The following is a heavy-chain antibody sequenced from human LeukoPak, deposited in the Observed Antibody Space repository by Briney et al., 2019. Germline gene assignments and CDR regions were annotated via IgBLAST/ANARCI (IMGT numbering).Heavy chain of an antibody. CDR1: GFTFSSYG. Sequence: GGSLRLSCAASGFTFSSYGMSWVRQAPGKGLEWVSAISGSGGSTYYADSVKGRFTISRDNSKNTLYLQMNSLRAEDTAVYYCAKDQIGAYCGGDCYPGLDYWGQGTLVTVSS. V-gene: IGHV3-23*01. D-gene: IGHD2-21*02. J-gene: IGHJ4*02. CDR2: ISGSGGST. CDR3: AKDQIGAYCGGDCYPGLDY.